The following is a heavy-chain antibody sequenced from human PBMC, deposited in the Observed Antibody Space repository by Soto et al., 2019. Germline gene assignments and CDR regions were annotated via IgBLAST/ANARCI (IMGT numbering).Heavy chain of an antibody. CDR3: ARGTYRSKTDFDY. V-gene: IGHV3-11*01. CDR1: GFTFSDYY. D-gene: IGHD6-13*01. J-gene: IGHJ4*02. CDR2: ISSSSGTI. Sequence: GSLRVSWSASGFTFSDYYMTWIRQAPGSGLEWVSYISSSSGTISYANSVKGRFTISRDNAQNSLYLQMTSLRAEDTAVYYCARGTYRSKTDFDYWGQGHLVTVYS.